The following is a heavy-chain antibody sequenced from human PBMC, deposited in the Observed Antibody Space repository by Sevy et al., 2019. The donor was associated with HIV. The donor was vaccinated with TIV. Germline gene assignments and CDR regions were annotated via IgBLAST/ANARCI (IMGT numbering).Heavy chain of an antibody. J-gene: IGHJ4*02. D-gene: IGHD4-17*01. V-gene: IGHV4-61*01. CDR1: GGSVSTDSYY. CDR2: LFYSGRT. Sequence: SETLSLTCTVSGGSVSTDSYYWSWIRQPPGKGLEWIGYLFYSGRTNYNPSLKSRVTISLDTSKIQFSLKLSSVTAADAAVYYCARCRSPYGDYATGSFDYWGQGALVTVSS. CDR3: ARCRSPYGDYATGSFDY.